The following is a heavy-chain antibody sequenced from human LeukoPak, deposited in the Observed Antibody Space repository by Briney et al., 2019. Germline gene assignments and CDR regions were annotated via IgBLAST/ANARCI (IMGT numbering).Heavy chain of an antibody. D-gene: IGHD3-22*01. CDR2: IKQDGSEK. CDR3: AKSDYYDSSGP. V-gene: IGHV3-7*01. CDR1: GFTFSNYW. Sequence: GGSLRLSCAASGFTFSNYWMSWVRQAPGKGLEWEANIKQDGSEKYYVDSVKGRFTISRDNAKNSLYLQMNSLRAEDTAVYYCAKSDYYDSSGPWGQGTLVTVSS. J-gene: IGHJ4*02.